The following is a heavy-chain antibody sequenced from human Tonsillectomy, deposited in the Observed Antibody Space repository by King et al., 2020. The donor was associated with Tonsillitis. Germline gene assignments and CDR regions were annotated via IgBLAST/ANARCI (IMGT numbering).Heavy chain of an antibody. CDR2: INRDGSEE. Sequence: VQLVESGGGLVQPGGSLRLSCAASGFTFSNYWMSWVRQVPGKGLEWVANINRDGSEEYYVESVKGRFTISRDNAKNSLYLQMNSLRAEDTAVYYCARERGVGVGGSLLVYWGQGTLVTVSS. J-gene: IGHJ4*02. CDR1: GFTFSNYW. D-gene: IGHD6-19*01. V-gene: IGHV3-7*01. CDR3: ARERGVGVGGSLLVY.